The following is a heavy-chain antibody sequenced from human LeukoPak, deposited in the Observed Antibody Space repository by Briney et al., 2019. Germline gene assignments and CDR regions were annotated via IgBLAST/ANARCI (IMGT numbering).Heavy chain of an antibody. V-gene: IGHV3-7*01. J-gene: IGHJ6*03. CDR3: ARXXIEYSSSYDYYYYYMDV. Sequence: PGGSLRLSCAASGFTFSSYWMSWVRQAPGKGLEWVANIKQDGSEKYYVDSVKGRFTISRDNAKNSLYLQMNSLRAEDTAVYYXARXXIEYSSSYDYYYYYMDVXXKGXXXTVS. CDR1: GFTFSSYW. D-gene: IGHD6-6*01. CDR2: IKQDGSEK.